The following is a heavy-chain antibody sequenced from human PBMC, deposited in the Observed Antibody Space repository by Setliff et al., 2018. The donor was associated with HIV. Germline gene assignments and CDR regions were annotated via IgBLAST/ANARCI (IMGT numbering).Heavy chain of an antibody. J-gene: IGHJ4*02. CDR2: ISSSGINT. CDR3: AKEVSGGGWPRWGDQ. CDR1: GFTFSNYA. V-gene: IGHV3-23*01. Sequence: GESLKISCAASGFTFSNYAMTWVRQAAGKGLEWVSAISSSGINTYYIDSVKGRFIIARDNSRNTLCLQLNSLRVEDTAVYFCAKEVSGGGWPRWGDQWGQGTRVTVSS. D-gene: IGHD6-19*01.